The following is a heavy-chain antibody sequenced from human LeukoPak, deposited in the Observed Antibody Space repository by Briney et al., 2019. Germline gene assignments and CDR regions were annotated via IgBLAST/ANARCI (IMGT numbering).Heavy chain of an antibody. V-gene: IGHV3-30*04. D-gene: IGHD3-22*01. J-gene: IGHJ6*02. CDR1: GFVFGSYA. Sequence: GRSLTLSCAASGFVFGSYALHWVRQAPGKGLEGVAVISHDGSNKYLADSVRGRFTISRDRSTQTVFLQMNSLRPEDSAVYYCARSPYDSSVNIYFNYSLDVWGQGTTVTVAS. CDR3: ARSPYDSSVNIYFNYSLDV. CDR2: ISHDGSNK.